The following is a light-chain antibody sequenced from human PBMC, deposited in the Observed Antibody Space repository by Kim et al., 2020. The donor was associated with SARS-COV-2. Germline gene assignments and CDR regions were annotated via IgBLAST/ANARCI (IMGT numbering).Light chain of an antibody. V-gene: IGLV3-19*01. CDR1: SPRSYY. CDR3: NSRDSSGNHWV. CDR2: GKN. Sequence: AVGQTVRITCQGDSPRSYYASWYQQKPGQAPVLVIYGKNNRPSGIPDRFSGSSSGNTASLTITGAQAEDEADYYCNSRDSSGNHWVFGGGTQLTVL. J-gene: IGLJ3*02.